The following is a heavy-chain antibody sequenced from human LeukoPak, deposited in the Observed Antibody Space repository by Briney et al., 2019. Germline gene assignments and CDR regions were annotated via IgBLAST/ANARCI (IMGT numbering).Heavy chain of an antibody. CDR3: ARWEMATIAFDI. CDR1: GFTFNNYA. J-gene: IGHJ3*02. V-gene: IGHV3-23*01. CDR2: ISGSGDST. D-gene: IGHD5-24*01. Sequence: GGSLRLSCAASGFTFNNYAMSWVRQAPGKGLEWVSVISGSGDSTYYADSVKGRFTISRDNSKNTLYLQMNSLRAEDTAVYYCARWEMATIAFDIWGQGTMVTVSS.